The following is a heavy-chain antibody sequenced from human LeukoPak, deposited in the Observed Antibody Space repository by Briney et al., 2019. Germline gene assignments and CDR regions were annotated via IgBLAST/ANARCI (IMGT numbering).Heavy chain of an antibody. CDR1: GGSISSSSYY. CDR2: IYYSGNT. CDR3: ARDFYYYGSGSYFDY. D-gene: IGHD3-10*01. J-gene: IGHJ4*02. V-gene: IGHV4-39*07. Sequence: SETPSLTCTVSGGSISSSSYYWGWIRQPPGKGLEWIGSIYYSGNTYYNPSLKSRVTISVDTSKNQFSLKLSSVTAADTAVYYCARDFYYYGSGSYFDYWGQGTLVTVSS.